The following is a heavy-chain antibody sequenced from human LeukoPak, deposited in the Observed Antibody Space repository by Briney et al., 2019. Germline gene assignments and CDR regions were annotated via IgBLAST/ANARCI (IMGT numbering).Heavy chain of an antibody. J-gene: IGHJ5*02. V-gene: IGHV4-34*01. Sequence: SESLSLTCAVYGGSFSGYDWSWIRQPPGKGLEWIGETNHSGSTNYNPSLKSRVAMSVDTSKNQFSLKLSSVTAADTAVYYCARAYGSGSYRWFDPWGQGSLVTVSS. CDR1: GGSFSGYD. CDR2: TNHSGST. CDR3: ARAYGSGSYRWFDP. D-gene: IGHD3-10*01.